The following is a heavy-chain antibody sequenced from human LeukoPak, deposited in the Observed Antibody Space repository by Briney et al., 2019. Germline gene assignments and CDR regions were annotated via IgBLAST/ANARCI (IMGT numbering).Heavy chain of an antibody. J-gene: IGHJ4*02. V-gene: IGHV1-2*02. CDR2: INTNSGGT. D-gene: IGHD6-19*01. CDR3: ARDSGSGCPRG. Sequence: ASVKVSCKASGYTFTGYYMHWVRQAPGQGLEWMGWINTNSGGTKYAQKFEGRVTMTRDTSISTAYMELSWLRSDDTAVYYCARDSGSGCPRGWGQGTLVTVSS. CDR1: GYTFTGYY.